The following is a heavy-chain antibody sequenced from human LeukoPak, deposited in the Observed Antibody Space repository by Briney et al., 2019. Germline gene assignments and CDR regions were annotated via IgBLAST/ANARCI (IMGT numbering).Heavy chain of an antibody. V-gene: IGHV3-11*01. CDR1: GFLFSDYY. CDR2: ISSSGSAT. Sequence: GGSLRLSCAASGFLFSDYYLTWIRQAPGKGLEWLSYISSSGSATDYADSVKGRFTISRDNAKNSLYLQMSSLRAEDTAVYYCARDLGYYESNGYYHYFDYWGQGTLVTVSS. CDR3: ARDLGYYESNGYYHYFDY. D-gene: IGHD3-22*01. J-gene: IGHJ4*02.